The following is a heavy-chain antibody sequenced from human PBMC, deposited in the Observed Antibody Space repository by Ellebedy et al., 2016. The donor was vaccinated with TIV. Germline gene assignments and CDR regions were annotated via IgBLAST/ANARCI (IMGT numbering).Heavy chain of an antibody. J-gene: IGHJ4*02. V-gene: IGHV3-33*01. CDR1: GFTFSSYG. D-gene: IGHD4-23*01. CDR2: IWSDGTTK. Sequence: GGSLRLSXAASGFTFSSYGMNWVRQAPGKGQEWVAVIWSDGTTKYYSDSVKGRFTISRDNSKNTLYLQMNSLRAEDTAVYYCAREIIYGGYYFDYWGQGTLVTVSS. CDR3: AREIIYGGYYFDY.